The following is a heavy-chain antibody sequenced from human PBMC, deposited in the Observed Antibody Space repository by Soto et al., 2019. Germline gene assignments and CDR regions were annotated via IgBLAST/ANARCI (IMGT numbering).Heavy chain of an antibody. CDR3: ARSSLEPTRRWFDP. D-gene: IGHD6-6*01. Sequence: SETLSLTCXVSGGSLTSYYWSWIRQPPGNGVEWICYVFSSGTTHYNPSLESRVTMSVDTSQNQFSLKLNSVTTADTAVYFCARSSLEPTRRWFDPWGQGTLVTVSS. J-gene: IGHJ5*02. V-gene: IGHV4-59*01. CDR1: GGSLTSYY. CDR2: VFSSGTT.